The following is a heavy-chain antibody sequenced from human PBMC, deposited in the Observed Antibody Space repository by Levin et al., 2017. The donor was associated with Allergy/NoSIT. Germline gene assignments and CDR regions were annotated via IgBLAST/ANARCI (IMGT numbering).Heavy chain of an antibody. CDR2: IGTAADT. CDR1: GFTFSTYD. Sequence: GESLKISCKASGFTFSTYDMHWVRQVRGKGLEWVSAIGTAADTYYGDSVKGRFTISRENTKNSMYLEMTTLGVGDTGVYFCTREGFGDFGMWSGMDVWGPGTTVIVSS. V-gene: IGHV3-13*01. J-gene: IGHJ6*02. CDR3: TREGFGDFGMWSGMDV. D-gene: IGHD3-16*01.